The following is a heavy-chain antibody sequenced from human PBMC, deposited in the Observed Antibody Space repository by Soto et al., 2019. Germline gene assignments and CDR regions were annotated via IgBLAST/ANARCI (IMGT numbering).Heavy chain of an antibody. V-gene: IGHV1-18*01. CDR3: ARGRHCSRSSCYVDIMAV. J-gene: IGHJ6*01. D-gene: IGHD2-2*01. CDR1: GYTFTNYG. CDR2: ISAYNGNT. Sequence: GASVKVSCKASGYTFTNYGISWVRQAPGQGFEWMGWISAYNGNTNSAQKLQGRVTMTTDTSTSTAYMELRSLRSDDTAVYYCARGRHCSRSSCYVDIMAVWAQGTTVTVSS.